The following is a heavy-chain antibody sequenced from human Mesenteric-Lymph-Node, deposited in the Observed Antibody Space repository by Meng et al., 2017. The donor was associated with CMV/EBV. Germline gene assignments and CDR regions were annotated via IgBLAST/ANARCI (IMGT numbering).Heavy chain of an antibody. CDR2: INPSGGST. CDR1: GYIFTSHY. V-gene: IGHV1-46*01. J-gene: IGHJ6*02. D-gene: IGHD3-3*01. CDR3: ARDLHRPYREWLSQEYYYYGMDV. Sequence: ASVKVSCKASGYIFTSHYMHWVRQAPGQGLEWMGIINPSGGSTNYAQKFQGKVTMTRDTSTSTVYMELSSLRSEDTAVYYCARDLHRPYREWLSQEYYYYGMDVWGQGTTVTVSS.